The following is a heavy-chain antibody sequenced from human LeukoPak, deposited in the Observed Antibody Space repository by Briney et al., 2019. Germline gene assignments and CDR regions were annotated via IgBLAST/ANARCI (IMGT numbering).Heavy chain of an antibody. CDR2: INPDGRTT. CDR1: GLTFSTFW. J-gene: IGHJ4*01. CDR3: VRDAETAGSDY. Sequence: GGSLRLSCTVSGLTFSTFWMHWVRQPPGRGLVWVSHINPDGRTTTYADSVRGRFTISRDNAKNTLYLQMNSLRADDTGVYFCVRDAETAGSDYWGHGTLVTVSS. D-gene: IGHD1-14*01. V-gene: IGHV3-74*01.